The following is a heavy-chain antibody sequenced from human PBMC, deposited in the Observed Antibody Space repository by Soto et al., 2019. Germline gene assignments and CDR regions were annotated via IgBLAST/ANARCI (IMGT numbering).Heavy chain of an antibody. CDR3: AAGYCGGDCYSTWFDP. D-gene: IGHD2-21*02. J-gene: IGHJ5*02. Sequence: SETLSLTCTVSGGSISSGGYYWSWIRQHPGKGLEWIGYIYYSGSTYHKPSLKSRVTISVNTSKNKFYLKQSSVTAADTAVYYCAAGYCGGDCYSTWFDPWGQGTLVTVSS. CDR2: IYYSGST. CDR1: GGSISSGGYY. V-gene: IGHV4-31*03.